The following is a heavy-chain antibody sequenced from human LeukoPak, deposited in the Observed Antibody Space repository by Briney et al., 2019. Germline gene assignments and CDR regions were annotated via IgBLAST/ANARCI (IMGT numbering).Heavy chain of an antibody. CDR1: GGSISSGNW. D-gene: IGHD3-9*01. V-gene: IGHV4-4*02. J-gene: IGHJ4*02. Sequence: PSETLSLTCTVSGGSISSGNWWSWVRQPPGKGLEWIAEIFHSGSTNYNTSFKSRGIISVDKSNTKFSPNLTSVTAADTAVYYCAIGLRFFAWGYPVGYFDLWGQGTLVTVSS. CDR3: AIGLRFFAWGYPVGYFDL. CDR2: IFHSGST.